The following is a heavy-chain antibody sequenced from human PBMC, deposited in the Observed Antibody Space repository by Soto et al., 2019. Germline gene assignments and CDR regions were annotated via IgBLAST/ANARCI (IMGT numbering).Heavy chain of an antibody. V-gene: IGHV4-30-2*01. CDR2: IYPDGTS. CDR3: ARETTARFDP. CDR1: GASISSGGYS. Sequence: SETLSLTCTVSGASISSGGYSWSWLRRPPGKDLEWIGYIYPDGTSYYNQALKRRVTIAMDTSKNQFSLKLTSVTAADTAMYFCARETTARFDPWGQGTQVTVSS. J-gene: IGHJ5*02. D-gene: IGHD5-18*01.